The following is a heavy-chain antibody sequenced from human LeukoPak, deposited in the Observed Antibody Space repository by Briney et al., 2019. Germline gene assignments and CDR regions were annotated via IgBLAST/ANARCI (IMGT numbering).Heavy chain of an antibody. Sequence: GGSLRLSCAASGFTFSSYSMNWVRQAPGKGLEWVSYISSSSSSTIYYADSVKGRFTISRDNAKNSLYLQMNSLRAEDTAVYYCARAYLQVAGIDYWGQGTLVTVSS. CDR3: ARAYLQVAGIDY. CDR1: GFTFSSYS. V-gene: IGHV3-48*04. CDR2: ISSSSSSTI. J-gene: IGHJ4*02. D-gene: IGHD2-21*01.